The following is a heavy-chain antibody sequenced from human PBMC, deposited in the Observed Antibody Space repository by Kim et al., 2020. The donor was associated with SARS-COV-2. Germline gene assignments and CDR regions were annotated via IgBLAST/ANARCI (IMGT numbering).Heavy chain of an antibody. CDR2: IYYSGST. V-gene: IGHV4-39*01. J-gene: IGHJ6*02. D-gene: IGHD1-20*01. CDR3: ARRGLTGTPYYYYGMDV. CDR1: GGSISSSSYY. Sequence: SETLSLTCTVSGGSISSSSYYWGWIRQPPGKGLEWIGSIYYSGSTYYNPSLKSRVTISVDTSKNQFSLKLSSVTAADTAVYYCARRGLTGTPYYYYGMDVWGQGTTVTVSS.